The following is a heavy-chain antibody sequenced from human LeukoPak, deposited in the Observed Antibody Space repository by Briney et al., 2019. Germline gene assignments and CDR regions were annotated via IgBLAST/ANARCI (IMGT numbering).Heavy chain of an antibody. D-gene: IGHD5-24*01. Sequence: GGSLRLPCAASGFTFSSYGMHWVRQAPGKGLEWVAVISYDGSNKYYADSVKGRFTISRDNSKNTLYLQMNSLRAEDTAVYYCAKEARDGYNDYWGQGTLVTVSS. V-gene: IGHV3-30*18. CDR3: AKEARDGYNDY. CDR1: GFTFSSYG. CDR2: ISYDGSNK. J-gene: IGHJ4*02.